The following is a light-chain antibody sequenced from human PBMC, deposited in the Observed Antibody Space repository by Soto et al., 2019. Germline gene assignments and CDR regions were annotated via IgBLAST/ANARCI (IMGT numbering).Light chain of an antibody. Sequence: EIVLTQSPGTLSLSPGERATLSCRASQSVSSNYLAWYQQKPGQAPRLLIYGASSRATGIPDRFSGSGSGTDFTLTISRLEPEDFAVYYCQQYISSPRTCGQGTKGEIK. CDR3: QQYISSPRT. V-gene: IGKV3-20*01. CDR1: QSVSSNY. CDR2: GAS. J-gene: IGKJ1*01.